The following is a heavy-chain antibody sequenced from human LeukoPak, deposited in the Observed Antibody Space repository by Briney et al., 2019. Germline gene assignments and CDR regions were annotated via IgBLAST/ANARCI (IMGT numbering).Heavy chain of an antibody. J-gene: IGHJ4*02. D-gene: IGHD3-22*01. V-gene: IGHV3-53*01. CDR1: GFSFSSYA. CDR3: ARIHYYDSSGPY. CDR2: IYSGGST. Sequence: GGSLRLSCAASGFSFSSYAMSWVRQAPGKGLEWVSVIYSGGSTYYADSVKGRFTISRGNFKNTLYLQMNSLRAEDTAVYYCARIHYYDSSGPYWGQGTLVTVSS.